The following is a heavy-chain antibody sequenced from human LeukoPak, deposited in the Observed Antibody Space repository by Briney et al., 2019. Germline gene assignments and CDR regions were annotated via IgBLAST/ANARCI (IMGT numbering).Heavy chain of an antibody. Sequence: SETLSLTCTVSGDSISGYFWSWIRQPPGKRLEWIGRIYASGTTNYNPSLQSRVTISGDTSKNQVSLKLSSVTAADAAIYYCARVKTTISYYYMDVWGKGTTVIVSS. CDR2: IYASGTT. D-gene: IGHD3-3*01. J-gene: IGHJ6*03. CDR1: GDSISGYF. V-gene: IGHV4-59*01. CDR3: ARVKTTISYYYMDV.